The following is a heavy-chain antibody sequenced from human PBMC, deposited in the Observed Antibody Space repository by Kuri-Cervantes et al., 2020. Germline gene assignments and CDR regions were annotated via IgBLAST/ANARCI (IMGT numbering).Heavy chain of an antibody. CDR3: ARGYLEIGWFDP. D-gene: IGHD1-1*01. V-gene: IGHV4-34*01. J-gene: IGHJ5*02. CDR2: INHSGST. CDR1: GGSFSGSY. Sequence: SQTLSLTCAVYGGSFSGSYWSWIHQPPGKGLDWIGKINHSGSTNYNPSLKCRVTISVDTYKRKFSLKLISVTAADTDVYYCARGYLEIGWFDPWGQGTLVTVSS.